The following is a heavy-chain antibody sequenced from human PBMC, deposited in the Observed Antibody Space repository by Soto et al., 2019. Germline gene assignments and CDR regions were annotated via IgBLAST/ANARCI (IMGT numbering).Heavy chain of an antibody. V-gene: IGHV3-7*01. D-gene: IGHD6-19*01. Sequence: GGSLRLSCAASGFTFSSYWMSWVRQAPGKGLEWVANIKQDGSEKYYVDSVKGRFTISRDNAKNSLYLQMNSLRAEDTAVYYCARVSVPPGIAVVRAAFDIWGQGTMVTVSS. CDR2: IKQDGSEK. CDR1: GFTFSSYW. J-gene: IGHJ3*02. CDR3: ARVSVPPGIAVVRAAFDI.